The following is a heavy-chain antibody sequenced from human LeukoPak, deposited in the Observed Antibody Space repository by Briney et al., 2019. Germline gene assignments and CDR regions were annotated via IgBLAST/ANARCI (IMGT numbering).Heavy chain of an antibody. Sequence: PGGSLRLSCAASGFTFSSYSMNWVRQAPGKGLEWVSYISSSSSTIYYADSVKGRFTISRDNAKNSLYLQMNSLRAEDTAVYYCARGSLLRGMDVWGKGTTVTVSS. V-gene: IGHV3-48*04. CDR2: ISSSSSTI. CDR1: GFTFSSYS. CDR3: ARGSLLRGMDV. D-gene: IGHD3-22*01. J-gene: IGHJ6*03.